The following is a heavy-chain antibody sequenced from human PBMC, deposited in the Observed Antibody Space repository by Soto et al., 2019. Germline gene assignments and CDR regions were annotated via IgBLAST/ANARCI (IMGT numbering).Heavy chain of an antibody. V-gene: IGHV3-23*01. CDR3: AKNRQFRSYYESAGHYDN. Sequence: EVALLESGGGLVQPGGSLRLSCVASGFTFKNYDMRWIRQAPGKGLEWVSGISGSGGVTYYADSVKGRFTISRDNSKNTLYLQMNSLRAEDTAIYYCAKNRQFRSYYESAGHYDNWGQGTLVTVSS. CDR1: GFTFKNYD. CDR2: ISGSGGVT. D-gene: IGHD3-10*01. J-gene: IGHJ4*02.